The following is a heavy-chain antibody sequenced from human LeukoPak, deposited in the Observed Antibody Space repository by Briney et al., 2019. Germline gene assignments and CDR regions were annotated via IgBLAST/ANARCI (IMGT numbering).Heavy chain of an antibody. J-gene: IGHJ3*02. Sequence: GGSLRLSCAASGFTFSSYWMSWVRQAPGKGLEWVANIKQDGSEKYYVDSVKGRFTISRDNAKNSLYLQMNSLRAEDTAVYYCARGLTGEVLWFGEFLDAFDIWGQGTMVTVSS. CDR3: ARGLTGEVLWFGEFLDAFDI. CDR2: IKQDGSEK. D-gene: IGHD3-10*01. V-gene: IGHV3-7*01. CDR1: GFTFSSYW.